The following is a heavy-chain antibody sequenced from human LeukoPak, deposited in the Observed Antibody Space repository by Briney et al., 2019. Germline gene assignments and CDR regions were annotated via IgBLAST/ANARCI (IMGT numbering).Heavy chain of an antibody. Sequence: GGSLTLSCAASGFTITTYAMGWVRQAPGKGLEWVSVISDRGDSTHYADSVKGRFTISRDSSKNTLYLQINSLRGEDTAVYYCAKGRWGLTINNFDIWGQGTMVTVSS. V-gene: IGHV3-23*01. CDR3: AKGRWGLTINNFDI. J-gene: IGHJ3*02. D-gene: IGHD3-9*01. CDR1: GFTITTYA. CDR2: ISDRGDST.